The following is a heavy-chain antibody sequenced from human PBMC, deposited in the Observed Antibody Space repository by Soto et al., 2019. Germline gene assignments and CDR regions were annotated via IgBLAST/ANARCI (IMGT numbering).Heavy chain of an antibody. D-gene: IGHD3-10*01. CDR3: VRQGFGRLHGLVDV. Sequence: PSESLSGTESIADGSSINYKWSWIRQPPGRRLEWIGYIDSNGGTSYNPSLQSRVTISIDTSTKQFFLKLSSVTAADTAVYYCVRQGFGRLHGLVDVWGQVTTVT. V-gene: IGHV4-59*08. CDR1: DGSSINYK. CDR2: IDSNGGT. J-gene: IGHJ6*02.